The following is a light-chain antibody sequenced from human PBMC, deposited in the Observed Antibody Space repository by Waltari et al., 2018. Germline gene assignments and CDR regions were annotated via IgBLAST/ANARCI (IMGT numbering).Light chain of an antibody. CDR2: SNS. Sequence: QSVLTPPPSASGTPGQRVTISCPGSRSNIGSNSVSWYQQVPGTAPKLLIHSNSQRPSGVPDRFSGSKSDTSASLAISGLQSEDEADYYCATWDDSHNGQGVFGGGTKLTVL. V-gene: IGLV1-44*01. CDR3: ATWDDSHNGQGV. CDR1: RSNIGSNS. J-gene: IGLJ2*01.